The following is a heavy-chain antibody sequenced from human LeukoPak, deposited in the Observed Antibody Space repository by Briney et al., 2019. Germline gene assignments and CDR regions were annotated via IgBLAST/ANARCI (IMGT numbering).Heavy chain of an antibody. CDR2: ISSSSSTI. J-gene: IGHJ4*02. Sequence: GGSITPSCAASGFTFSSYSMNWVRQAPGKGLEWVSYISSSSSTIYYADSVKGRFTISRDNAKNSLYLQMNSLRAEDTAVYYCARDKYYYDSSGYSSFDYWGQGTLVTVSS. D-gene: IGHD3-22*01. V-gene: IGHV3-48*01. CDR3: ARDKYYYDSSGYSSFDY. CDR1: GFTFSSYS.